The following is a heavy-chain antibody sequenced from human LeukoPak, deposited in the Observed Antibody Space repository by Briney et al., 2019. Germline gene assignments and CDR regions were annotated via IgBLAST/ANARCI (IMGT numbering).Heavy chain of an antibody. D-gene: IGHD6-13*01. CDR1: GGSFSGYY. CDR3: ASWYSSSWYKVFQH. J-gene: IGHJ1*01. Sequence: SETLSLTCAVYGGSFSGYYWSWIRQPAGKGLEWIGEINHSGSTNYNPSLKSRVTISVDTSKNQFSLKLSSVTAADTAVYYCASWYSSSWYKVFQHWGQGTLVTVSS. V-gene: IGHV4-34*01. CDR2: INHSGST.